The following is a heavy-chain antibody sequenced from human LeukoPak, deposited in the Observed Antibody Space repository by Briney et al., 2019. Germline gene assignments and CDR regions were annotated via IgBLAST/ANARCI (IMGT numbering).Heavy chain of an antibody. CDR3: ARGDGYNFFDY. Sequence: GGSLRLSCAVSGFSVTNNYMSSVRQAPGKGLEWGSAFYVGGATSYADSVKGRFTLSRDNSDNTLYLPMKRLRVEDTAVYDCARGDGYNFFDYWGQGSLVTVSS. J-gene: IGHJ4*02. CDR1: GFSVTNNY. V-gene: IGHV3-53*01. CDR2: FYVGGAT. D-gene: IGHD5-24*01.